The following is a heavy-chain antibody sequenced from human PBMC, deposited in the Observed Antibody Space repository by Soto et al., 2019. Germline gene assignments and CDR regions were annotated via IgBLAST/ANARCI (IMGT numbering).Heavy chain of an antibody. Sequence: QVQLVQSGAEVKKPGASVRVSCKASGDGFSNYGFSWVRQAPGQGLECMGWISAYDGQTNYTKKFQGRVTMTTDTSSRTAYMELRSLRSEDTAVYYCARFWYYDSSGYYAFDYWGLGTLVTVSS. J-gene: IGHJ4*02. CDR3: ARFWYYDSSGYYAFDY. CDR1: GDGFSNYG. CDR2: ISAYDGQT. D-gene: IGHD3-22*01. V-gene: IGHV1-18*01.